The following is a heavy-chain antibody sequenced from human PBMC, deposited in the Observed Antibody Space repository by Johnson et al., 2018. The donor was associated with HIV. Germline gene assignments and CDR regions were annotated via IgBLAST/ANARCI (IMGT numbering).Heavy chain of an antibody. D-gene: IGHD1-1*01. CDR2: ISWNSGSI. V-gene: IGHV3-9*01. CDR1: GFTFGDYA. CDR3: TRRRDLDAFDI. J-gene: IGHJ3*02. Sequence: VQLVESGGGLVQPGRSLRLSCTASGFTFGDYAMHWVRQAPGKGLEWVSGISWNSGSIGYADSVNGRFTISRDNAKNTLYLQMNSLKTEDTAVYYCTRRRDLDAFDIWGQGTMVTVSS.